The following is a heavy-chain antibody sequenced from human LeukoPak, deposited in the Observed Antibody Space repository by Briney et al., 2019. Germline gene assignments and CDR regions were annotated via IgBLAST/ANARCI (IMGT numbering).Heavy chain of an antibody. CDR2: ISGSGGST. J-gene: IGHJ4*02. D-gene: IGHD3-3*01. CDR3: AKDYRQANPDFWSGYYPFDY. CDR1: GFIFSNFW. Sequence: GGSLRLSCAASGFIFSNFWMSWVRQAPGKGPEWVSAISGSGGSTYYADSVKGRFTISRDNSKNTLYLQMNSLRAEDTAVYYCAKDYRQANPDFWSGYYPFDYWGQGTLVTVSS. V-gene: IGHV3-23*01.